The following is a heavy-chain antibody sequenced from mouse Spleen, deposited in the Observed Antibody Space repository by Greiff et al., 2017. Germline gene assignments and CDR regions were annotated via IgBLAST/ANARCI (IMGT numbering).Heavy chain of an antibody. D-gene: IGHD3-2*02. CDR3: ARHRTQATAMDY. J-gene: IGHJ4*01. CDR1: GFSLTSYG. CDR2: IWSDGST. Sequence: VKVVESGPGLVAPSQSLSITCTVSGFSLTSYGVHWVRQPPGKGLEWLVVIWSDGSTTYNSALKSRLSISKDNSKSQVFLKMNSLQTDDTAMYYCARHRTQATAMDYWGQGTSVTVSS. V-gene: IGHV2-6-1*01.